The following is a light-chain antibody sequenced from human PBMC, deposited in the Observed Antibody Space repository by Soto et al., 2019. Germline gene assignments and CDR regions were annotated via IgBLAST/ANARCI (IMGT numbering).Light chain of an antibody. CDR1: QSVSSNY. CDR2: RAS. V-gene: IGKV3-20*01. Sequence: EIVLTQSPGTLSLSPGERATLSCRASQSVSSNYLDWYQKKPGQAPKVLIYRASIRATGIPDRLTGSGYGTDLTITISRMENEDFEVYYCQQYGSSTLTFGGGTKVDIK. J-gene: IGKJ4*01. CDR3: QQYGSSTLT.